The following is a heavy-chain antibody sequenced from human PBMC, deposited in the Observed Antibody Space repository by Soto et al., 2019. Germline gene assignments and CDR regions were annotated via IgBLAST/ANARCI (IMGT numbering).Heavy chain of an antibody. Sequence: SETLSLTCTVSGGSIISYYWSWIRQPPWKGLEWIGYIYYSGSTNYNPSLKSRVTISVDTSKNQFSLKLTSATAADTAIYYCARARQYYDCELDPWGQGTLVTVSS. J-gene: IGHJ5*01. CDR2: IYYSGST. V-gene: IGHV4-59*12. CDR3: ARARQYYDCELDP. D-gene: IGHD3-16*01. CDR1: GGSIISYY.